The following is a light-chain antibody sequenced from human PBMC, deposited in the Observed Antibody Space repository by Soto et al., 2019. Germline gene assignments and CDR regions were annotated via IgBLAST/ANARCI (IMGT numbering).Light chain of an antibody. CDR3: QQRGSWPRT. CDR1: QSISSS. J-gene: IGKJ1*01. Sequence: EIVLTQSPATLSLSPGERGTLSCRASQSISSSLAWYQQKPGQAPSLLIYDASNRATGIPARFSGSGSGTDFTLTISSLEPEDFAVYYCQQRGSWPRTFGQGTKVEIK. CDR2: DAS. V-gene: IGKV3-11*01.